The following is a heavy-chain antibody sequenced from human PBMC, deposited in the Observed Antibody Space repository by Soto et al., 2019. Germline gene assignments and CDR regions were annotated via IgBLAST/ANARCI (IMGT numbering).Heavy chain of an antibody. Sequence: EVQLLESGGGLVQPGGSLTLSCEASGFTFISYAMNWVRQAPGKGLEWVSGIGPGIGGSGGSTDYADSVKDRFTISRDNSKNTVYLQMSSLRAEDTAVYYCAKNFWSGSGLYYFDSWGQGTLVTVSS. CDR2: IGGSGGST. J-gene: IGHJ4*02. V-gene: IGHV3-23*01. D-gene: IGHD3-3*01. CDR3: AKNFWSGSGLYYFDS. CDR1: GFTFISYA.